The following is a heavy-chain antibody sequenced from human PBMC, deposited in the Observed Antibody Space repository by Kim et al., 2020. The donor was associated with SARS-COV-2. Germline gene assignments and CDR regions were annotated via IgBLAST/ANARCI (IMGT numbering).Heavy chain of an antibody. CDR2: IYYSGST. J-gene: IGHJ4*02. V-gene: IGHV4-59*01. CDR1: GGSISSYY. CDR3: AATMVRGVRSRPL. D-gene: IGHD3-10*01. Sequence: SETLSLTCTVSGGSISSYYWSWIRQPPGKGLEWIGYIYYSGSTNYNPSLKSRVTISVDTSKNQFSLKLSSVTAADTAVYFCAATMVRGVRSRPLWGQGTLVTVSS.